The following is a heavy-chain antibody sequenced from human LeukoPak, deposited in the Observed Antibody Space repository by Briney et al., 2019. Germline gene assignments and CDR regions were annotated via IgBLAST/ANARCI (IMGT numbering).Heavy chain of an antibody. V-gene: IGHV4-38-2*01. Sequence: SETLSLTCAVSDYSISSGYHWAWIRQSPGKGLEWIGSMSHSGSTYYNPSLKSRVTISVDTSKNQFSVKLSSVSAADTAVYYCARHNVYDNNCDGRYYFDYWGQGTLVTVSS. CDR1: DYSISSGYH. D-gene: IGHD3-22*01. J-gene: IGHJ4*02. CDR2: MSHSGST. CDR3: ARHNVYDNNCDGRYYFDY.